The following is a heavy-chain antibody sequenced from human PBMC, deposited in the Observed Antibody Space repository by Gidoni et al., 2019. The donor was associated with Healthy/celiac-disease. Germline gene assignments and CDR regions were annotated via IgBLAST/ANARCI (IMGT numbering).Heavy chain of an antibody. CDR2: IYYSGST. V-gene: IGHV4-31*03. CDR3: ARDGRPGGFLETFDI. J-gene: IGHJ3*02. D-gene: IGHD3-3*01. CDR1: GGSISSGGYY. Sequence: QVQLQESGPGLVKPSQTLSLACTVSGGSISSGGYYWSWIRQHPGKGLEWIGYIYYSGSTYYNPSLKSRVTISVDTSKNQFSLKLSSVTAADTAVYYCARDGRPGGFLETFDIWGQGTMVTVSS.